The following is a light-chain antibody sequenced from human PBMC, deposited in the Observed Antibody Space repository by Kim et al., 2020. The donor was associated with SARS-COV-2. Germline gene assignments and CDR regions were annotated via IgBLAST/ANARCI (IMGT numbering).Light chain of an antibody. CDR1: QDIGTW. J-gene: IGKJ2*01. CDR3: QHYSRFPYT. CDR2: RAS. V-gene: IGKV1-5*03. Sequence: DIQITQSPSTVSASVGDRVTITCRASQDIGTWLAWYQQKPGKSPKLLIYRASSLETGVPSRFSGSGSGTGFTLTISSLQPDDFATYYCQHYSRFPYTFGQGTKVETK.